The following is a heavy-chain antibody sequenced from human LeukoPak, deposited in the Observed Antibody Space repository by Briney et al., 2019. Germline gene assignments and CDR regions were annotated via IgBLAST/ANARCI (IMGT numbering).Heavy chain of an antibody. J-gene: IGHJ2*01. CDR1: GFTFSTYT. D-gene: IGHD4-17*01. CDR3: AKSSEDGDWYFDL. V-gene: IGHV3-23*01. CDR2: ISGSGGYT. Sequence: GGSLRLSCAASGFTFSTYTVSWVRQPPGKGLEWVSAISGSGGYTYYADSVKGRFTLSRDNSKNTLYLQMSSLRAEDTAVYYCAKSSEDGDWYFDLWGRGTLVTVSS.